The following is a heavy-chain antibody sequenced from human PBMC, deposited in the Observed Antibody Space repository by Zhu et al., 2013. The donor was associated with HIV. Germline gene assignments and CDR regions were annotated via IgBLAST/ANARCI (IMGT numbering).Heavy chain of an antibody. D-gene: IGHD3-22*01. V-gene: IGHV1-69*01. CDR1: GGTFSSYA. CDR3: ATNENIDYYDSSGYAFDI. Sequence: QVQLVQSGAEVKKPGSSVKVSCKASGGTFSSYAISWVRQAPGQGLEWMGGIIPIFGTANYAQKFQGRVTITADESTSTAYMELSSLRSEDTAVYYCATNENIDYYDSSGYAFDIWGQGTIGHRLF. CDR2: IIPIFGTA. J-gene: IGHJ3*02.